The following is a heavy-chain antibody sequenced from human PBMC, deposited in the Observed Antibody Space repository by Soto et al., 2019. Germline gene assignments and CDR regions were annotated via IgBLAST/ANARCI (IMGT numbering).Heavy chain of an antibody. Sequence: ASVKVSFKTSGYTFTSSGISWVRQAPGHGLEWMGWISAYNGNTNYAQKLQGRVTMTTDTPTSTAYMELRSLRSDDTAVYNCTRDSSVAANKFDYWGQGTLVTVSS. CDR1: GYTFTSSG. V-gene: IGHV1-18*01. D-gene: IGHD6-19*01. CDR2: ISAYNGNT. J-gene: IGHJ4*02. CDR3: TRDSSVAANKFDY.